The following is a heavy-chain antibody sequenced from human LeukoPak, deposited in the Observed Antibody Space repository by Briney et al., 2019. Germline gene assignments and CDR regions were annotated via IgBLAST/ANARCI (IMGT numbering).Heavy chain of an antibody. D-gene: IGHD6-19*01. CDR1: GDSVSSNSAS. Sequence: SQTLSLTCAISGDSVSSNSASWNWIRQSPSRGLERLGRTYHRSKWYNDYAVSVKSRITIKPDTSKNQFSLQLNSVTPEDTAVYYCAREGIAVAGTNAFDIWGQGTMVTVSS. V-gene: IGHV6-1*01. CDR3: AREGIAVAGTNAFDI. J-gene: IGHJ3*02. CDR2: TYHRSKWYN.